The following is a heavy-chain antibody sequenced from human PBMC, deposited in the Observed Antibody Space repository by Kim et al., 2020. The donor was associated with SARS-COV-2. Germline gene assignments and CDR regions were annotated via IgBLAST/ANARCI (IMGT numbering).Heavy chain of an antibody. V-gene: IGHV4-59*01. J-gene: IGHJ4*02. D-gene: IGHD4-17*01. Sequence: STNYNPSLKSRVTISVDTSKNQFSLKLSSVTAADTAVYYCARDSSGDFDYWGQGTLVTVSS. CDR3: ARDSSGDFDY. CDR2: ST.